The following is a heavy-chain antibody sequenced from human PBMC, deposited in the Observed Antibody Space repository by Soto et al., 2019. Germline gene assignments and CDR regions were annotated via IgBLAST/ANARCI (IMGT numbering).Heavy chain of an antibody. V-gene: IGHV3-30-3*01. CDR2: ISYDGSNK. D-gene: IGHD1-26*01. Sequence: QVQLVESGGGDVQPGRSLRLSCAASGFTFSSYAMHWVRQAPGKGLEWVAVISYDGSNKYYADSVKGRFTISRDNSKNTLYLQMNSLRAEDTAVYYCAREEPSGEGAYDYWGQGTLVTVSS. J-gene: IGHJ4*02. CDR1: GFTFSSYA. CDR3: AREEPSGEGAYDY.